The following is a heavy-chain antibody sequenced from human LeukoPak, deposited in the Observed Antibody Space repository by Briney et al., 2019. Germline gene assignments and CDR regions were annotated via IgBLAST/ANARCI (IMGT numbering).Heavy chain of an antibody. V-gene: IGHV4-59*01. CDR2: IYYSGST. J-gene: IGHJ5*02. D-gene: IGHD1-14*01. CDR3: ARRKPDPPPGWLDP. Sequence: SETLSLTCTVSGGSISSYYWSWIRQPPGKGLEWIGYIYYSGSTNYNPSLKSRVTISVDTSKNQFSLKLISVTAADAAVYYCARRKPDPPPGWLDPWGQGTLVTVSS. CDR1: GGSISSYY.